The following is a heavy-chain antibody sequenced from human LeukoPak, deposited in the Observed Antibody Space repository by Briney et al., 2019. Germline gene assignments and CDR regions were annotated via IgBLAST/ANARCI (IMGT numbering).Heavy chain of an antibody. CDR3: AKDMSPDHYGSGTYDAFDI. V-gene: IGHV3-23*01. D-gene: IGHD3-10*01. J-gene: IGHJ3*02. CDR1: GFPFSSYA. CDR2: ISGDGATT. Sequence: PGGSLRLSCAASGFPFSSYAMTWVRQAPGKGLEWVSSISGDGATTYHADSVKGRFTISRDNAKNSLFLQMNSLGAEDTALYYCAKDMSPDHYGSGTYDAFDIWGQGTTVTVSS.